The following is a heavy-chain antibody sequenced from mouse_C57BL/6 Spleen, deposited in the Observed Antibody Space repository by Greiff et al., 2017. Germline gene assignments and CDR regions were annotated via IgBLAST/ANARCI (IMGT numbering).Heavy chain of an antibody. CDR1: GYSFTDYN. J-gene: IGHJ4*01. CDR3: ANYGNSYDDYAMYY. V-gene: IGHV1-39*01. CDR2: INPNYGTT. Sequence: EVQLQQSGPELVKPGASVKISCKASGYSFTDYNMNWVKQSNGKSLEWIGVINPNYGTTSYNHKFKGKATFTVDQSSSTAYMQLNSLTSEDSAVYYCANYGNSYDDYAMYYWGQGTSVTVSS. D-gene: IGHD1-1*01.